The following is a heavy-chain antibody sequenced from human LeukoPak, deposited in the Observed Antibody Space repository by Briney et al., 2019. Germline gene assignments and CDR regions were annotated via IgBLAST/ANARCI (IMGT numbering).Heavy chain of an antibody. D-gene: IGHD2-15*01. CDR2: IYSGGST. Sequence: PGGSLRLSCAASGFTVSSNYMSWVRQAPGKGQEWVSVIYSGGSTYYADSVKGRFTISRDNSKNTLYLQMNSLRAEDTAVYYCARGCGGSCYSGIYWGQGTLVTVSS. CDR3: ARGCGGSCYSGIY. J-gene: IGHJ4*02. CDR1: GFTVSSNY. V-gene: IGHV3-66*01.